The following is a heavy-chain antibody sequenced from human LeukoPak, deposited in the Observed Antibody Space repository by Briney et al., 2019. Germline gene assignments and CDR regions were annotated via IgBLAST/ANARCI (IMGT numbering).Heavy chain of an antibody. V-gene: IGHV4-59*01. D-gene: IGHD6-13*01. CDR3: ARGVYIAAAQYGY. J-gene: IGHJ4*02. Sequence: PSETLSLTCTVSGASMTVYYWTWIRQAPGKELEWIGYIHDGGSTNYNPSLKNRVTMLVDRSKNQFSLKLSSVTAADTAVYYCARGVYIAAAQYGYWGQGTLVAVSS. CDR2: IHDGGST. CDR1: GASMTVYY.